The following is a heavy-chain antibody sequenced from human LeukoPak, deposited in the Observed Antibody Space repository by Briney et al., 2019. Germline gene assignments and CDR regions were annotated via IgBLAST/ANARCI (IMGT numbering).Heavy chain of an antibody. V-gene: IGHV3-23*01. CDR1: GFTFSSYA. CDR2: ISGSGGST. J-gene: IGHJ4*02. Sequence: TGGSLRLSCAASGFTFSSYAMSWVRQAPGKGLEWVSAISGSGGSTYYADSVKGRFTISRDNSKNTLYLQMNSLRAEDTAVYYCAKAGYSSGWYCDYWGQGTLVTVSS. CDR3: AKAGYSSGWYCDY. D-gene: IGHD6-19*01.